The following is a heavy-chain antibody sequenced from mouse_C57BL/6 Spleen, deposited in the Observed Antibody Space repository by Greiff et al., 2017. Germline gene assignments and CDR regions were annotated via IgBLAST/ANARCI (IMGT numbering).Heavy chain of an antibody. CDR2: ISSGSSTI. J-gene: IGHJ1*03. D-gene: IGHD2-1*01. V-gene: IGHV5-17*01. CDR1: GFTFSDYG. Sequence: EVKLVESGGGLVKPGGSLKLSCAASGFTFSDYGMHWVRQAPEKGLEWVAYISSGSSTIYYADTVKGRFTISSDNAKNTLFLQMTSLRSEDTAMYYCAGREGVYGNYWYFDVWGTGTTVTVSS. CDR3: AGREGVYGNYWYFDV.